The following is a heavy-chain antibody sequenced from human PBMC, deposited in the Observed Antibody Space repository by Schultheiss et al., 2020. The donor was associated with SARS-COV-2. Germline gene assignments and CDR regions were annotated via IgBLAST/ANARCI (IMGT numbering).Heavy chain of an antibody. CDR1: GYTFTSYA. D-gene: IGHD1-14*01. J-gene: IGHJ6*02. CDR2: INAGNGNT. CDR3: ARRTGPYGMDV. V-gene: IGHV1-3*01. Sequence: GESLKISCKASGYTFTSYAMHWVRQAPGQRLEWMGWINAGNGNTKYSQKFQGRVTITRDTSASTAYMELSRLRSEDTAVYYCARRTGPYGMDVWGQGTTVTVSS.